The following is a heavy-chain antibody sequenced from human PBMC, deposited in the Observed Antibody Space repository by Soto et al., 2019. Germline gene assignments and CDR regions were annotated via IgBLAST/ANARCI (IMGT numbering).Heavy chain of an antibody. CDR1: GYSFTSYW. D-gene: IGHD2-15*01. Sequence: GECLKISCKGSGYSFTSYWIGWVRQMPGKGLEWMGIIYPGDSDTRYSPSFQGQVTISADKSISTAYLQWSSLKASDTAMYYCASGYCSGGSCPPGLFDYWGQGNLGTVSS. V-gene: IGHV5-51*01. J-gene: IGHJ4*02. CDR3: ASGYCSGGSCPPGLFDY. CDR2: IYPGDSDT.